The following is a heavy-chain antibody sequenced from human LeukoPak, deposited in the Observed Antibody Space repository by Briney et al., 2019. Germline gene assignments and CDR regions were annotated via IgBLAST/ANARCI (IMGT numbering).Heavy chain of an antibody. CDR3: ARVSVELSGKYYDILTGTFYH. CDR1: GYTFASYG. CDR2: ISAYNGNT. V-gene: IGHV1-18*01. D-gene: IGHD3-9*01. Sequence: ASVKVSCKASGYTFASYGISWVRQAPGQGLEWMGWISAYNGNTNYAQKLQGRVTMTTDTSTSTAYMELRSLRSDDTAVYYCARVSVELSGKYYDILTGTFYHWGQGTLVTVSS. J-gene: IGHJ5*02.